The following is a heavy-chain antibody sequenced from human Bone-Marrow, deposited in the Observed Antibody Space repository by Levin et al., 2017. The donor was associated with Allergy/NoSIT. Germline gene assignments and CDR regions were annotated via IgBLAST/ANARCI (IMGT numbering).Heavy chain of an antibody. CDR3: AAEADWDDY. CDR2: ISSSGRRT. V-gene: IGHV3-11*01. Sequence: PGGSLRLSCAASGFTFNKYFMTWIRQAPGKGLEWVSYISSSGRRTDYADSVKGRFTISRDNTKNSVYLQMNSLRAEDTAVYYCAAEADWDDYWGRGTLVTVSS. CDR1: GFTFNKYF. J-gene: IGHJ4*02. D-gene: IGHD3/OR15-3a*01.